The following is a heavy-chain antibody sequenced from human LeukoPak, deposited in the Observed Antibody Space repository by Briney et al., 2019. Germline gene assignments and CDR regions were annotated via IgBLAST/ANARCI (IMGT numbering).Heavy chain of an antibody. D-gene: IGHD6-6*01. CDR2: IYPGDSDT. V-gene: IGHV5-51*01. CDR3: ARSWFVPGSPKVIAARPLGFDY. CDR1: GYSFTSYW. J-gene: IGHJ4*02. Sequence: GESLKISCKGSGYSFTSYWIGWVRQMPGKGLEWMGIIYPGDSDTRYSPSFQGQVTISADKSISTAYLQWSSLKASDTAMYYCARSWFVPGSPKVIAARPLGFDYWGQGTLVTVSS.